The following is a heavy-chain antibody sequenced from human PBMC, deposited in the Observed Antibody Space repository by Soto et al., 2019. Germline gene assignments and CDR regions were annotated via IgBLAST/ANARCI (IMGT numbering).Heavy chain of an antibody. CDR1: GFTFSSYA. CDR2: ISGSGGTT. Sequence: PGGSLRLSCAASGFTFSSYAMSWVRQAPGKGLEWVSAISGSGGTTYYADSVKGRFTISRDNSKNTLYLQMNSLRAEDTAIYYCAKDSSGWYRYDYWGQGTLVTVS. D-gene: IGHD6-19*01. J-gene: IGHJ4*02. V-gene: IGHV3-23*01. CDR3: AKDSSGWYRYDY.